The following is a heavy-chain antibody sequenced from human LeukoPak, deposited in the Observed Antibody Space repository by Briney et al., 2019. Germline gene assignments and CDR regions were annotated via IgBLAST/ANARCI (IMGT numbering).Heavy chain of an antibody. V-gene: IGHV4-39*02. CDR3: ARGPYSYDSSGAFDI. CDR2: ISYSGSI. Sequence: SSETLSLTCTVSGGSISTTSYHWGWIRQPPGKGLEWIGTISYSGSINYNPPLKSRVNISVDTSKNHLSLKLSSVTAADTAVYFCARGPYSYDSSGAFDIWGQGTMVTVSS. CDR1: GGSISTTSYH. D-gene: IGHD3-22*01. J-gene: IGHJ3*02.